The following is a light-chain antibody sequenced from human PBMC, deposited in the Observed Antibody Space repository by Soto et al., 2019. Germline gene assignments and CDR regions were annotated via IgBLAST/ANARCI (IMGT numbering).Light chain of an antibody. CDR3: SSYTSSSTYV. J-gene: IGLJ1*01. V-gene: IGLV2-14*01. CDR2: DVT. CDR1: SSDVGGYDY. Sequence: QSALTQPASVSGSPRQSVTISCTGTSSDVGGYDYVSWYQHHPGKAPKLVIYDVTYRPSGVSDRFSGSKSANTASLTISGLQAEDEADYYCSSYTSSSTYVFGTGTKVTVL.